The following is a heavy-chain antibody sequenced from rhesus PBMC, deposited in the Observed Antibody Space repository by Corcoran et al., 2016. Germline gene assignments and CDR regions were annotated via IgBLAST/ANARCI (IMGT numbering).Heavy chain of an antibody. CDR3: ARGANWNYGY. J-gene: IGHJ4*01. V-gene: IGHV4S7*01. CDR1: GGSISDTYY. D-gene: IGHD1-26*01. CDR2: IYGSRGST. Sequence: QVQLQESGPGLVKPSETLSLTCAASGGSISDTYYCNWFRQPPGKGLEWIGNIYGSRGSTYYNPSLKSRVTISKDTSKNQFSLKLSSMTAADTAVYYCARGANWNYGYWGQGVLVTVSS.